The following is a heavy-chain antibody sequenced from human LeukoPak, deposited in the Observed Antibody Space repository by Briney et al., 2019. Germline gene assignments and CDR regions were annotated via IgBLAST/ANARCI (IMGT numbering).Heavy chain of an antibody. CDR1: GFTFSSSA. Sequence: GGSLRLSCAASGFTFSSSAMSWARQAPGKGLEWVASINHNGNVNYYVDSVKGRFTISRDNAKNSLYLQMSNLRAEDTAVYFCARGGGLDVWGQGATVTVSS. J-gene: IGHJ6*02. D-gene: IGHD3-16*01. CDR3: ARGGGLDV. CDR2: INHNGNVN. V-gene: IGHV3-7*03.